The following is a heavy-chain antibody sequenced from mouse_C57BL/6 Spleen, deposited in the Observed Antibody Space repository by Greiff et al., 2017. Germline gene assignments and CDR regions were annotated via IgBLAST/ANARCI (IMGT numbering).Heavy chain of an antibody. CDR3: TLITTVVADSMDY. V-gene: IGHV6-3*01. D-gene: IGHD1-1*01. CDR2: IRLKSDNYAT. Sequence: EVKVEESGGGLVQPGGSMKLSCVASGFTFSNYWMNWVRQSPEKGLEWVAQIRLKSDNYATHYAESVKGRFTISRDDSKSSVYLQMNNLRAEDTGIYCCTLITTVVADSMDYWGQGTSVTVSS. J-gene: IGHJ4*01. CDR1: GFTFSNYW.